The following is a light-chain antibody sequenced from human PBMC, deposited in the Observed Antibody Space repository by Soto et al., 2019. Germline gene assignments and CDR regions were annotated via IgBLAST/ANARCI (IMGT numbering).Light chain of an antibody. J-gene: IGLJ1*01. CDR2: GNS. CDR3: QSYDSSLSGPYV. Sequence: QSVLTQPPSVSGAPGQRVTISCTGSSSNIGAGYDVHWCQQLPGTAPKLLIYGNSNRPSGVPDRFSGSKSGTSASLAITGLQAEDEADYYCQSYDSSLSGPYVFGTGTKVTV. V-gene: IGLV1-40*01. CDR1: SSNIGAGYD.